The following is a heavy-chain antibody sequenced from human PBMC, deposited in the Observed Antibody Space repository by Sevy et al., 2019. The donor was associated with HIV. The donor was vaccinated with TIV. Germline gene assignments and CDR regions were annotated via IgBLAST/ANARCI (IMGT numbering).Heavy chain of an antibody. CDR2: IYHSGST. J-gene: IGHJ6*02. D-gene: IGHD3-3*01. Sequence: ETLSLTCAVSGYSISSGYYWGWIRQPPGKGLEWIGSIYHSGSTYYNPSLKSRVTISVDTSKNQFSLKLSSVTAADTAVYYCARLSFPYDFWSGYSENYYYGMDVWGQGTTVTVSS. V-gene: IGHV4-38-2*01. CDR1: GYSISSGYY. CDR3: ARLSFPYDFWSGYSENYYYGMDV.